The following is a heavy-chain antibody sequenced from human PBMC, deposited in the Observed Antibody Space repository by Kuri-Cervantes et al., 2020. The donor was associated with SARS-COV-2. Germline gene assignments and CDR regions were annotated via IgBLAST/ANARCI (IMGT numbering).Heavy chain of an antibody. CDR1: GGSFSGYY. CDR2: INHSGST. V-gene: IGHV4-34*01. Sequence: SETLSLTCAVYGGSFSGYYWSWIRQPPGKGLEWIGEINHSGSTNYNPSLKSRVTISVDTSKNQFSLKLSSVTAADTAVYYCARGLGFWSGYYTQPRGQYFQHWGQGTLVTVSS. J-gene: IGHJ1*01. D-gene: IGHD3-3*01. CDR3: ARGLGFWSGYYTQPRGQYFQH.